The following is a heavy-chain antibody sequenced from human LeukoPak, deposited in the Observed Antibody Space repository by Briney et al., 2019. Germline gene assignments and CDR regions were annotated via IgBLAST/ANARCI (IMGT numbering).Heavy chain of an antibody. Sequence: ASVKVSCKASGYTFTSYDINWVRQATGQGLEWMGWMNPNSGNTGYAQKFQGRVTITRNTSISTAYMELSSLRSEDTAVYYCARAPTVTHRRYYYYMDVWGKGTTVTVSS. J-gene: IGHJ6*03. CDR3: ARAPTVTHRRYYYYMDV. CDR1: GYTFTSYD. D-gene: IGHD4-11*01. CDR2: MNPNSGNT. V-gene: IGHV1-8*03.